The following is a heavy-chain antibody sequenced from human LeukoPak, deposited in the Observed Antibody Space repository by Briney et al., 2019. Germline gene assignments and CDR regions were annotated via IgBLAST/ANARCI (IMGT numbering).Heavy chain of an antibody. Sequence: SQTLSLTCTVSGGSISSGGYYWRWIRQHPGKGLEWIGYIYYSGSTYYSPSLKSRVTISVDTSKNQFSLKLSSVTAADTAVYYCARAIAVGLWYFDLWGRGTLVTVSS. CDR3: ARAIAVGLWYFDL. J-gene: IGHJ2*01. CDR2: IYYSGST. D-gene: IGHD6-19*01. V-gene: IGHV4-31*03. CDR1: GGSISSGGYY.